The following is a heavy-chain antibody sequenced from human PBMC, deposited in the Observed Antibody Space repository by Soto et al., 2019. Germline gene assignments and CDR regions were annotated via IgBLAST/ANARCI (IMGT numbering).Heavy chain of an antibody. D-gene: IGHD6-13*01. V-gene: IGHV1-69*01. Sequence: QVQLVQSGAEVKKPGSSVKVSCKASGGTFSNYGISWVRQAPGQGLEWMGGTIPIFSTTNYAQRLQGRVTITADDSTSTAYKELSSLKSEDTAVYYCAGRSVGSTWHHYSLCYWGQRTLVTVSS. CDR2: TIPIFSTT. CDR3: AGRSVGSTWHHYSLCY. J-gene: IGHJ4*02. CDR1: GGTFSNYG.